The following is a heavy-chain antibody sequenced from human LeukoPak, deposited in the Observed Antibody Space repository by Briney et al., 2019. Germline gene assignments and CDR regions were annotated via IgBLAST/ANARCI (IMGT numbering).Heavy chain of an antibody. J-gene: IGHJ2*01. CDR2: IYYSGST. CDR1: GGSIRGFY. V-gene: IGHV4-59*01. CDR3: ARAPSRWYFDL. D-gene: IGHD6-25*01. Sequence: KASETLSLTCTVSGGSIRGFYWGWIRQPPGKGLEWIGYIYYSGSTNYNPSLKSRVTISVDTSKNQFSLKLSSVTAADTAVYYCARAPSRWYFDLWGRGTLVTVSS.